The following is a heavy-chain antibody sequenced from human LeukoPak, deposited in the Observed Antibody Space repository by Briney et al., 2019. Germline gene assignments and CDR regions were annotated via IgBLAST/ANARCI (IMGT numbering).Heavy chain of an antibody. V-gene: IGHV3-23*01. D-gene: IGHD6-19*01. CDR2: ISGSGGST. J-gene: IGHJ4*02. CDR3: ARGEQWLVPYFDY. Sequence: GGSLRLSCAASGFTFSSYAMSWVCQAPGKGLEWVSAISGSGGSTYYADSVKGRFTISRDNSKNTLYLQMNSLRAEDTAVYYCARGEQWLVPYFDYWGQGTLVTVSS. CDR1: GFTFSSYA.